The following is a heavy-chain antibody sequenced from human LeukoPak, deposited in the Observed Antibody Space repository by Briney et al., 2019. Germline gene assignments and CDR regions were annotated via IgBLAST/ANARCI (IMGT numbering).Heavy chain of an antibody. CDR3: ARAYSSSSEIDY. V-gene: IGHV4-31*03. CDR1: GDSIRSNNYY. CDR2: IYYSGSS. D-gene: IGHD6-6*01. J-gene: IGHJ4*02. Sequence: SETLSLTCTVSGDSIRSNNYYWGWIRQHPGKGLEWIGYIYYSGSSYYNPSLKSRLTISVDTSKNQFSLKLSSVTAADTAVYYCARAYSSSSEIDYWGQGTLVTVSS.